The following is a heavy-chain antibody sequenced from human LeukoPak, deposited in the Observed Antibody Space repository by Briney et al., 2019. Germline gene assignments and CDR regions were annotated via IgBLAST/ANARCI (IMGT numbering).Heavy chain of an antibody. CDR3: ARDRGSSWYVDY. CDR1: GYSFTSYY. V-gene: IGHV1-2*02. D-gene: IGHD6-13*01. J-gene: IGHJ4*02. CDR2: INPSSGGT. Sequence: TSVKVSCKTSGYSFTSYYIHWVRQAPGQGLEWMGWINPSSGGTEYAQKFQGRVTMTGDTSISTAYMELRRLRSDDTAVYYCARDRGSSWYVDYWGQGTLVTVSS.